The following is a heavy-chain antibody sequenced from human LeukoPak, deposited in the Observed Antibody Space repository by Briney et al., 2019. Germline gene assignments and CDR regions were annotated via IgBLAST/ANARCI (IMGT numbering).Heavy chain of an antibody. D-gene: IGHD1-14*01. V-gene: IGHV4-59*01. CDR2: IYSTGST. J-gene: IGHJ3*02. Sequence: SETLSLTCTVSGGPMSDSYWSWIRQTPGKGLEWIGYIYSTGSTNYNPSLKSRVTISIDTSKNQFFLKLNSVTAADTALYYCARDYNMTHAFDIWGQGTLVTVSS. CDR3: ARDYNMTHAFDI. CDR1: GGPMSDSY.